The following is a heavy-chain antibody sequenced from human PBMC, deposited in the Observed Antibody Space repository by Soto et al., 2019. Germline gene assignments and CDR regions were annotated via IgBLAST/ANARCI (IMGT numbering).Heavy chain of an antibody. D-gene: IGHD6-19*01. J-gene: IGHJ6*02. CDR1: GDSVSRNSGA. V-gene: IGHV6-1*01. CDR2: TYYRSKWFN. Sequence: SQTLSLTCVISGDSVSRNSGAWNWLRQSPSRGLEWLGRTYYRSKWFNDYAVSVKGRITINPDTSKNQFSLQLNSVTPEDTAVYYCSRDRAEAGTYYYGMDVWGQGTTVTVSS. CDR3: SRDRAEAGTYYYGMDV.